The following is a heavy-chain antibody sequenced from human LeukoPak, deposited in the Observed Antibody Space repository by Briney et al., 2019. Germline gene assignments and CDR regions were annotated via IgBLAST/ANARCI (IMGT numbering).Heavy chain of an antibody. Sequence: SQTLSLTCAVSGGSISSGGYSRSWVRQPPGKGLEWLGYIYHSGSTYYNPSLKSRVTISVDRSKNQFSLKLSSVTAADTAVYYCARCNYDFWSGPSNWFDPWGQGTLVTVSS. J-gene: IGHJ5*02. V-gene: IGHV4-30-2*01. CDR2: IYHSGST. D-gene: IGHD3-3*01. CDR3: ARCNYDFWSGPSNWFDP. CDR1: GGSISSGGYS.